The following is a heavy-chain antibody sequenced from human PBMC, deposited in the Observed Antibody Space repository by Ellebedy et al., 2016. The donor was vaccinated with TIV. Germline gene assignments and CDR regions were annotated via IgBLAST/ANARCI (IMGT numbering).Heavy chain of an antibody. CDR1: GFTFSSYS. Sequence: GESLKISCAASGFTFSSYSMNWVRQAPGKGLEWVSHISLSSSTIYYADSVKARFTISRDNAKNSLSLQINSLRDEDTAVYYCSRGPRFGESSFDYWGQGTLVTVSS. D-gene: IGHD3-10*01. V-gene: IGHV3-48*02. J-gene: IGHJ4*02. CDR3: SRGPRFGESSFDY. CDR2: ISLSSSTI.